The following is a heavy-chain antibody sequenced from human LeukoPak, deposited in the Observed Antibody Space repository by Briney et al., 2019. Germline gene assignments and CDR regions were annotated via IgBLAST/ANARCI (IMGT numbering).Heavy chain of an antibody. CDR1: GYSFSGHG. V-gene: IGHV1-18*01. CDR3: ARHYGP. CDR2: ISAYNGNT. Sequence: ASVTVSCKASGYSFSGHGITWVRQAPGQGLEWMGWISAYNGNTKYAQNLQGRVTMTTDISTSTAYMELRSLRSDDTAVYYCARHYGPWGQGTLVTVSS. D-gene: IGHD3-16*01. J-gene: IGHJ5*02.